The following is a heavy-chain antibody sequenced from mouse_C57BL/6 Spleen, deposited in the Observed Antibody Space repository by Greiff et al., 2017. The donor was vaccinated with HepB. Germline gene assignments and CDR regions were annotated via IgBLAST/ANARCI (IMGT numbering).Heavy chain of an antibody. Sequence: QVQLKQPGAELVKPGASVKLSCKASGYTFTSYWMHWVKQRPGRGLEWIGRIDPNSGGTKYNEKFKSKATLTVDKPSSTAYMQLSSLTSEDSAVYYCACGSSPYYDAMDYWGQGTSVTVSS. CDR3: ACGSSPYYDAMDY. CDR2: IDPNSGGT. J-gene: IGHJ4*01. D-gene: IGHD1-1*01. CDR1: GYTFTSYW. V-gene: IGHV1-72*01.